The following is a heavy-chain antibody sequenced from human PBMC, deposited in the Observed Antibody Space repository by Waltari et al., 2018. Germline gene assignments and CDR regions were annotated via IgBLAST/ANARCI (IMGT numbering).Heavy chain of an antibody. CDR2: VHGSGRN. J-gene: IGHJ5*02. CDR1: GDSVSSTYW. Sequence: QLQLQESGPGLVKPSGTLSLSCAVSGDSVSSTYWWSWVRQSPQKGLEWIGQVHGSGRNNYNPSVASRLTMSLDTSNNQFSLKVTAATAADTAVYYCARDRGRGLYLDTWGPGTLVTVSP. CDR3: ARDRGRGLYLDT. D-gene: IGHD2-15*01. V-gene: IGHV4-4*02.